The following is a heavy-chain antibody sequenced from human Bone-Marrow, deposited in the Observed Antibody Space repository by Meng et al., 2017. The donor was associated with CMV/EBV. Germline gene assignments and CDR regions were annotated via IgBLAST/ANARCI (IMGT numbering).Heavy chain of an antibody. CDR3: AREVTMVRGVIYYYGRDV. V-gene: IGHV4-61*01. CDR2: IYYSGST. D-gene: IGHD3-10*01. CDR1: GGSVSSGSYY. Sequence: SETLSLTCTASGGSVSSGSYYWSWIRQPPGKGLEWIGYIYYSGSTNYNPSLKSRVTISVDTSKNQFSLKLSSVTAADTAVYYCAREVTMVRGVIYYYGRDVWGQGTTVTVAS. J-gene: IGHJ6*02.